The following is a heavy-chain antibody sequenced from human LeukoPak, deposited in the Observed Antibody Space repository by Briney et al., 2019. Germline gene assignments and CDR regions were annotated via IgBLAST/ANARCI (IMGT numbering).Heavy chain of an antibody. D-gene: IGHD3-10*01. CDR2: ISYDGTNI. J-gene: IGHJ4*02. CDR3: AKDRDGSGGFDY. CDR1: GFTFSSYG. V-gene: IGHV3-30*18. Sequence: GGSLRLSCAASGFTFSSYGMHWVRQAPGKGLEWVAVISYDGTNIYYADFVRGRFTISRDNSKNTLYLQMNSLRPEDTAVYYCAKDRDGSGGFDYWGQGTLVTVSS.